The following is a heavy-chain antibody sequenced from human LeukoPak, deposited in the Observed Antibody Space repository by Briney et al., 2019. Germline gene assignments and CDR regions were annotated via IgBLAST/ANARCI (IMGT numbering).Heavy chain of an antibody. CDR2: IYYSGST. D-gene: IGHD6-6*01. Sequence: PSETLSLTCTVSGGSISSYYWSWIRQPPGKGLEWIGYIYYSGSTNYNPSLKSRVTISVDTSKNQFSLKLSSVTAADTAVYYCAGAYSSSSGPFDYWGQGTLVTVSS. CDR3: AGAYSSSSGPFDY. J-gene: IGHJ4*02. V-gene: IGHV4-59*12. CDR1: GGSISSYY.